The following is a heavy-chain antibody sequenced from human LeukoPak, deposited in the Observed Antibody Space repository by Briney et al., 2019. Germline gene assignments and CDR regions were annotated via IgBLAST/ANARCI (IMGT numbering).Heavy chain of an antibody. V-gene: IGHV3-30*03. CDR3: ARVANYGDYDAFDI. D-gene: IGHD4-17*01. Sequence: GGSLRLSCAASGFTFSSYGMHWVRQAPGKGLEWVAVISYDGSNKGYADSVKGRFTLSRDNSKNTLYLHMNSLRAEDTAVYYCARVANYGDYDAFDIWGQGTMVTVSS. J-gene: IGHJ3*02. CDR1: GFTFSSYG. CDR2: ISYDGSNK.